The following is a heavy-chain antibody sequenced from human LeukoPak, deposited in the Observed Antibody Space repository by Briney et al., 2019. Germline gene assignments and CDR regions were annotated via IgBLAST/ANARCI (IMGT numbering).Heavy chain of an antibody. CDR2: ISHGGST. CDR3: ARQADVPSSIGYFDF. CDR1: DYSISNAYY. D-gene: IGHD2/OR15-2a*01. V-gene: IGHV4-38-2*01. J-gene: IGHJ4*02. Sequence: KPSETLSLTCAVSDYSISNAYYWGWTRQPPGKGLEWIGSISHGGSTHYNASLKSRVTISLEASKNQFSLRLSSVTAADTAVYYCARQADVPSSIGYFDFWGQGAPVTVSS.